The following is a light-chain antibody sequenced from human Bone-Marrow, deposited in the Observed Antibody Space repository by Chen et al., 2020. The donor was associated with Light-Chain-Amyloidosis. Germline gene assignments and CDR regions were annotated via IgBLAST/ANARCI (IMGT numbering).Light chain of an antibody. Sequence: EIVLTQYPGTLSLSPGEVANLSCRASQTISSNYLTWYQQKFGQAPRLLIYGSSSRATGIPDRFTGSGFGTDFTLTINRLEPEDFAMYYCQQYGTSPLTLGGGTKVEIK. CDR3: QQYGTSPLT. CDR1: QTISSNY. J-gene: IGKJ4*01. CDR2: GSS. V-gene: IGKV3-20*01.